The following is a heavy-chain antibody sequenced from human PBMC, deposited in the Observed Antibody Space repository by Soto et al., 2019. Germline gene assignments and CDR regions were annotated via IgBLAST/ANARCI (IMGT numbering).Heavy chain of an antibody. CDR1: GYTFTSYG. Sequence: ASVKVSCEASGYTFTSYGISWVRQAPGQGLEWMGWISAYNGNTNYAQKLQGRVTMTTDTSTSTAYMELRSLRSDDTAVYYCARVQGIAVAGTGYWFDPWGQGTLVTVSS. J-gene: IGHJ5*02. V-gene: IGHV1-18*04. CDR2: ISAYNGNT. D-gene: IGHD6-19*01. CDR3: ARVQGIAVAGTGYWFDP.